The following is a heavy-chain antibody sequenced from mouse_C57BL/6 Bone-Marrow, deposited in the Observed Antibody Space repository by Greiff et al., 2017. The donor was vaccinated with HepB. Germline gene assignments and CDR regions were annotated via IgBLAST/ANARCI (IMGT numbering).Heavy chain of an antibody. Sequence: VHLVESGAELARPGASVKLSCKASGYTFTSYGISWVKQRTGQGLEWIGEIYPRSGNTYYNEKFKGKATLTADKSSSTAYMELRSLTSEDSAVYFCARLRSFYAMDYWGQGTSVTVSS. CDR2: IYPRSGNT. V-gene: IGHV1-81*01. J-gene: IGHJ4*01. CDR3: ARLRSFYAMDY. CDR1: GYTFTSYG.